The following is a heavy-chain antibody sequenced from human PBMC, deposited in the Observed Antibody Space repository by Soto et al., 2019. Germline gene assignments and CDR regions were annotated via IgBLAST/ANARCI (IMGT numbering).Heavy chain of an antibody. CDR3: ARVIAVAGTN. D-gene: IGHD6-19*01. CDR2: INSAGST. J-gene: IGHJ4*02. Sequence: GSLRLSCEVSGVTFSGFWMHWVRQAPGKGLVWVSRINSAGSTYYNPSPKSRVTISVDTSKNQFSLKLSSVTAADTAVYYCARVIAVAGTNWGQGTLVTVSS. CDR1: GVTFSGFW. V-gene: IGHV4-59*05.